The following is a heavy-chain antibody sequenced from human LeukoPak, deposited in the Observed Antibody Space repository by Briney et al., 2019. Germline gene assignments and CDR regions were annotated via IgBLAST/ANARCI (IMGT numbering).Heavy chain of an antibody. CDR2: INPDSGGT. CDR1: GYTFTRYY. V-gene: IGHV1-2*02. D-gene: IGHD5-12*01. Sequence: GASLKVSCKASGYTFTRYYMQWVRQAPGHGLEWMGWINPDSGGTNYGKNFQGRVTMPRDTTISIVYMEMNRLRSDDTAVYYCARVKERIKATIPDYFQHWGQGTLVTVSS. J-gene: IGHJ1*01. CDR3: ARVKERIKATIPDYFQH.